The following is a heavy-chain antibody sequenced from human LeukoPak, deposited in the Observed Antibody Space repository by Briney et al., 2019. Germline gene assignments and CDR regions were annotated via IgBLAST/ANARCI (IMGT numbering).Heavy chain of an antibody. D-gene: IGHD3-16*01. CDR1: GFTFSSYS. CDR2: ISSSSSYI. J-gene: IGHJ4*02. V-gene: IGHV3-21*04. Sequence: GGSLRLSCAASGFTFSSYSMNWVRQAPGKGLEWVSSISSSSSYIYYADSVRGRFTISRDNAKNSLYLQMNTLRADDTAVYYCARDGFGTGSNWGQGTLVTVSS. CDR3: ARDGFGTGSN.